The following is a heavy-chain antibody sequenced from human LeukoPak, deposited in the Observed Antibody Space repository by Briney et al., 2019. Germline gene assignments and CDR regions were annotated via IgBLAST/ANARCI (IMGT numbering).Heavy chain of an antibody. V-gene: IGHV1-3*01. CDR3: AREMGAYYDILTGYYDY. Sequence: ASVKVSCKASGYTFTSYAMHWVRQAPAQRVEWMGWINAGNGNTKYSQKFQGRVTITRDTSASTAYMELSSLRSEDTAVYYCAREMGAYYDILTGYYDYWGQGTLVTVSS. D-gene: IGHD3-9*01. CDR2: INAGNGNT. CDR1: GYTFTSYA. J-gene: IGHJ4*02.